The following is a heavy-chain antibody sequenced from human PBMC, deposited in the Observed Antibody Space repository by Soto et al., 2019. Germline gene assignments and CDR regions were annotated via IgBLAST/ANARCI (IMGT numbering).Heavy chain of an antibody. CDR3: ARGGSGPFDY. D-gene: IGHD6-19*01. CDR1: GFTVRTND. Sequence: GGSLRLSCAASGFTVRTNDMSWVRQAPGKGLEWIALIHRVENSKYSDSTYYADSVRDRFTISRDNSKNTVDLQMNDLSAEDTAMYYCARGGSGPFDYWGQGSLVTVSS. V-gene: IGHV3-66*01. CDR2: IHRVENSKYSDST. J-gene: IGHJ4*02.